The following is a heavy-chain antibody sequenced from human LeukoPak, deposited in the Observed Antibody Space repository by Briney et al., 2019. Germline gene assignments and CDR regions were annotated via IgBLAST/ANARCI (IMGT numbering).Heavy chain of an antibody. J-gene: IGHJ3*02. CDR1: GFTVSTNY. D-gene: IGHD3-22*01. Sequence: TGGSLRLSCAASGFTVSTNYMSWVRQAPGKGLEWVSLIDSGGTTFYADSMKGRFTISRDNSKNTLYLQMIGLRAEDTAVYYCARDYYSETYDAFDIWGQGTMDTVSS. V-gene: IGHV3-53*01. CDR3: ARDYYSETYDAFDI. CDR2: IDSGGTT.